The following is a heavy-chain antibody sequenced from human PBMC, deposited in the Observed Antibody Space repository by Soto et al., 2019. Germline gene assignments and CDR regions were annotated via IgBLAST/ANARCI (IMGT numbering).Heavy chain of an antibody. CDR2: IYYSGST. V-gene: IGHV4-39*01. CDR1: GGSISSSSYY. J-gene: IGHJ6*02. CDR3: ARLSVSSRYYSYYYGMDV. Sequence: SETLYLTCTVSGGSISSSSYYWGWIRQPPGKGLEWIGSIYYSGSTYYNPSLKSRVTISVDTSKNQFSLKLSSVTAADTAVYYCARLSVSSRYYSYYYGMDVWGQGTTVT. D-gene: IGHD2-2*01.